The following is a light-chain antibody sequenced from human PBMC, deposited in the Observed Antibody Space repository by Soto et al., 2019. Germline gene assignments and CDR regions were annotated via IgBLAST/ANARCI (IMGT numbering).Light chain of an antibody. CDR2: SNN. Sequence: QSVLTQPPSASGTPGQRVTISCSGSSSNIGDNTVNWYQQLPGTAPKLLIYSNNQRPSGVPDRFSGSKSGTSASLAISGLRYEDEADYYCAAWDDSLNGQVVFGGGTKLTVL. CDR3: AAWDDSLNGQVV. V-gene: IGLV1-44*01. CDR1: SSNIGDNT. J-gene: IGLJ2*01.